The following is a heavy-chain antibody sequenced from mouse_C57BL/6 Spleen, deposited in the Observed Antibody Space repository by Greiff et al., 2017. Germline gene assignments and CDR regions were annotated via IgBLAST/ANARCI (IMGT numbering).Heavy chain of an antibody. CDR2: INPGSGGT. D-gene: IGHD2-3*01. CDR1: GYAFTNYL. J-gene: IGHJ4*01. V-gene: IGHV1-54*01. Sequence: VMLVESGAELVRPGTSVKVSCKASGYAFTNYLIEWVKQRPGQGLEWIGVINPGSGGTNYNEKFKGKATLTADKSSSTAYMQRSSLTSEDSAVYFCGRGGYYADAMDYWGQGTAGTVSS. CDR3: GRGGYYADAMDY.